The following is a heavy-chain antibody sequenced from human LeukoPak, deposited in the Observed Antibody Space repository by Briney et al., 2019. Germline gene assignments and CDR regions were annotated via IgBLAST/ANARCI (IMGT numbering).Heavy chain of an antibody. D-gene: IGHD6-6*01. CDR2: INWNGGSI. V-gene: IGHV3-20*04. CDR1: GFTFDDYG. J-gene: IGHJ6*03. Sequence: GGSLRLSCAASGFTFDDYGMSWVRQAPGKGLEWVSGINWNGGSIGYADSVKGRFTISRDNAKNSLYLQMNSLRAEDTALYYGARYGQLVTSYYYYMDVWGKGTTVTVSS. CDR3: ARYGQLVTSYYYYMDV.